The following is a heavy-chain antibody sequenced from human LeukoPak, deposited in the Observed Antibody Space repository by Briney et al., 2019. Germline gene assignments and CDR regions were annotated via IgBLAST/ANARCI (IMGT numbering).Heavy chain of an antibody. CDR2: ISAYNGNT. J-gene: IGHJ4*02. CDR3: ARDYGRRIAAAGWYVGY. D-gene: IGHD6-13*01. CDR1: RYTYTSYG. V-gene: IGHV1-18*01. Sequence: ASVKVSCKASRYTYTSYGISWVRQAPGQGLEWMGWISAYNGNTNYAQKLQGRVTMTTDTSTSTDYMELRSLRSDDTAVYYCARDYGRRIAAAGWYVGYWGQGTLVTVSS.